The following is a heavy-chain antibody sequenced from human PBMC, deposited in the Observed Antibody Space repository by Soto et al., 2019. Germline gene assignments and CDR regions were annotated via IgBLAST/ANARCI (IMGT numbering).Heavy chain of an antibody. Sequence: EVQLVESGGGLVQPGGSLRLSCVGAGFTFSNYWMTWVRQVPGRGLEWVANIKEDGSEENYVDSVKGRFTISRDSXXXXXXXXXXXXXXXXXXXXXCARGNRWSGYYRYYGLDVWGQGTTVTVSS. D-gene: IGHD3-3*01. J-gene: IGHJ6*02. CDR2: IKEDGSEE. CDR1: GFTFSNYW. CDR3: ARGNRWSGYYRYYGLDV. V-gene: IGHV3-7*02.